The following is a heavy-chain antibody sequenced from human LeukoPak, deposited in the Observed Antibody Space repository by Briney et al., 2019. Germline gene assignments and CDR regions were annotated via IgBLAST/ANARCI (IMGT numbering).Heavy chain of an antibody. CDR2: INPNSGGT. CDR1: GYTFTGYY. V-gene: IGHV1-2*02. J-gene: IGHJ6*04. CDR3: ARDREVTIFGAGVMDV. Sequence: ASVKVSCKASGYTFTGYYMHWVRQAPGQGLEWMGWINPNSGGTNYAQKFQGRVTMTGDTSISTAYMELSRLRSDDTAVYYCARDREVTIFGAGVMDVWGKGTTVTVSS. D-gene: IGHD3-3*01.